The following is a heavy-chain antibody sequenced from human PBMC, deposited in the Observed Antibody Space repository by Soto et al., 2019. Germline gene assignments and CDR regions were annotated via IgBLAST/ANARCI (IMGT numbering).Heavy chain of an antibody. J-gene: IGHJ4*02. D-gene: IGHD1-26*01. Sequence: QMQLVQSGPEVKKPGTSVKVSCKASTFTFTSSAVQWVRQARGQRLEWIGWIVVGSGNTKYAQNFQERVTITRDMSSGTAYWELNSLRSEDTAVYYCATHREGATYYCDYWGQGTLLTVSS. CDR1: TFTFTSSA. V-gene: IGHV1-58*01. CDR2: IVVGSGNT. CDR3: ATHREGATYYCDY.